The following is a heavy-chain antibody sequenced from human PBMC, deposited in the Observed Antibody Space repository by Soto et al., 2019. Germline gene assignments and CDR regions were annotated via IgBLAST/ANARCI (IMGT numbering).Heavy chain of an antibody. CDR3: ARLLSGSSSFKPSNCNYGMDV. CDR2: IIPIFGTA. J-gene: IGHJ6*02. Sequence: QVQRVQSGAEVTKPVSSVKVSCKPSGGTFSSYAISWVRQAPGQGLEWMGGIIPIFGTANYAQKFQGRVTITAYESTSTAYMELSSLRSEDTAVYSCARLLSGSSSFKPSNCNYGMDVWGQGTTVTVSS. D-gene: IGHD6-13*01. V-gene: IGHV1-69*01. CDR1: GGTFSSYA.